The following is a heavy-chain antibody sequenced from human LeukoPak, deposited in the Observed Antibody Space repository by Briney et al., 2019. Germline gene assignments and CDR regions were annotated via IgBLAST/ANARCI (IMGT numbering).Heavy chain of an antibody. CDR3: ARGRSSWSDYYYYYMDV. J-gene: IGHJ6*03. CDR2: INHSGST. CDR1: GGSLSGYY. Sequence: SETLSLTCAVYGGSLSGYYRSWIRQPPGKGLEWVGEINHSGSTNYNPSLKSRVTISVDMSKNQFSLKLNSVTAADTAAYYCARGRSSWSDYYYYYMDVWGKGTTVTVSS. D-gene: IGHD6-19*01. V-gene: IGHV4-34*01.